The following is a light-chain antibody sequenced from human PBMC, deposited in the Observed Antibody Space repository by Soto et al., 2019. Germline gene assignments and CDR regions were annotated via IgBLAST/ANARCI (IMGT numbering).Light chain of an antibody. CDR2: GAS. CDR3: HQYNNWPPWT. Sequence: EIAMTQSPATLSVSPWERATLSCRASQSVSSNLAWYQQKPGQAPRLLIYGASTRATGVPARFSGSGSGTEFTLTISSLQTEDFAVYYCHQYNNWPPWTFGQGTKVDIK. J-gene: IGKJ1*01. V-gene: IGKV3-15*01. CDR1: QSVSSN.